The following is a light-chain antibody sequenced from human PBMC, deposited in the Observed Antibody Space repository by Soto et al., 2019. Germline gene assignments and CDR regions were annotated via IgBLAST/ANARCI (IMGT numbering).Light chain of an antibody. CDR1: QSISSN. J-gene: IGKJ4*01. CDR3: QRRSNWPLT. CDR2: DAY. V-gene: IGKV3-11*01. Sequence: ETLMTQSPATLSVSPGERGSRSCRASQSISSNLAWYQQKPGQAPRLLIFDAYNRATGIPGRFSGSGSGTDFTLTISSLEPEDFAVYYCQRRSNWPLTFGGGTKV.